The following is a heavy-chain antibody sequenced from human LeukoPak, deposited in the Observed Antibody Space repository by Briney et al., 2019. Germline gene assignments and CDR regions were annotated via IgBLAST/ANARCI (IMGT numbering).Heavy chain of an antibody. Sequence: ASVKVSCKASGYTFTGYYMHWVRQAPGQGLEWMGWINPNSGGTNYAQKLQGRVTMTTDTSTSTAYMELRSLRSDDTAVYYCAREYCTNGVCYHYFDYWGQGTLVTVSS. CDR2: INPNSGGT. CDR1: GYTFTGYY. D-gene: IGHD2-8*01. CDR3: AREYCTNGVCYHYFDY. J-gene: IGHJ4*02. V-gene: IGHV1-2*02.